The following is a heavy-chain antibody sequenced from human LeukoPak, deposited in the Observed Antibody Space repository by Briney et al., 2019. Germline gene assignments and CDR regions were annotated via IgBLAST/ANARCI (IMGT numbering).Heavy chain of an antibody. CDR1: GYSISSGYY. Sequence: SETLSLTCTVSGYSISSGYYWGWIRQPPGKGLEWIGSIYHSGSTYYNPSLKSRVTISVDTSKNQFSLKLSSVTAADTAVYYCARDPWYFDYWGQGTLVTVSS. CDR2: IYHSGST. J-gene: IGHJ4*02. CDR3: ARDPWYFDY. V-gene: IGHV4-38-2*02.